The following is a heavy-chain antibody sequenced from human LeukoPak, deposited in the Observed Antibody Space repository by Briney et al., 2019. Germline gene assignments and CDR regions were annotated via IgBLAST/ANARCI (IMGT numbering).Heavy chain of an antibody. CDR3: ARTMVWGVIADY. J-gene: IGHJ4*02. CDR2: ISSSSSYT. D-gene: IGHD3-10*01. CDR1: GFTFSDYY. Sequence: GGSLRLSCAASGFTFSDYYMSWIRQAPGKGLEWVSYISSSSSYTNYADSVKGRLAISRDNAKNSLYLQMNSLRAEDTVVYYCARTMVWGVIADYWGQGTLVTVSS. V-gene: IGHV3-11*03.